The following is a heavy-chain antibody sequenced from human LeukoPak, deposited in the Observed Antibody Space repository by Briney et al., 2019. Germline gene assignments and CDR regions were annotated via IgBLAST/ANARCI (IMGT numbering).Heavy chain of an antibody. Sequence: ASVKVSCKASGYTCTSYGISWGRQAPGQGLEWMGWISAYNGNTNYAQKLQGRVTMTTDTSTSTAYMELRSLRSDDTAVYYCARRDWRRYYYGMDVWGQGTTVAVSS. CDR3: ARRDWRRYYYGMDV. J-gene: IGHJ6*02. CDR1: GYTCTSYG. D-gene: IGHD3/OR15-3a*01. V-gene: IGHV1-18*01. CDR2: ISAYNGNT.